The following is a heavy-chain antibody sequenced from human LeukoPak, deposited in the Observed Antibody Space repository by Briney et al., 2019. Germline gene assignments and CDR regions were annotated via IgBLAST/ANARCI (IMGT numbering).Heavy chain of an antibody. CDR1: GYTFTSYY. Sequence: ASVKVSCKASGYTFTSYYMHWVRQAPGQGLEWMGIINPSGGSTSYAQKFQGRVTMTRDTSTSTAYMELSSLRSEDTAVCYCARAVPPLNWFDPWGQGTLVTVSS. J-gene: IGHJ5*02. CDR3: ARAVPPLNWFDP. CDR2: INPSGGST. V-gene: IGHV1-46*01.